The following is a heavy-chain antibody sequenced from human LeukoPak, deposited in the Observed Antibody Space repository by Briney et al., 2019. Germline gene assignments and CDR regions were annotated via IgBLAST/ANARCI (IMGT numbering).Heavy chain of an antibody. CDR1: GDSVSSNIAA. J-gene: IGHJ5*01. V-gene: IGHV6-1*01. CDR3: AREREFGYTSGWLDS. CDR2: TYYRSQWYN. D-gene: IGHD6-19*01. Sequence: SQTLSLTCAISGDSVSSNIAAWDWIRQSPSRGLEWLGRTYYRSQWYNDYSASVKSRITIKPDTSKNQFSLQLNSVTPEDTALYYCAREREFGYTSGWLDSWGLGTLVTVSS.